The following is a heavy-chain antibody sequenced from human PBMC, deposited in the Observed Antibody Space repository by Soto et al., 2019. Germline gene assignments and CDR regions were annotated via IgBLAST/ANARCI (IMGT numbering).Heavy chain of an antibody. CDR2: ITGSGGTR. J-gene: IGHJ4*02. D-gene: IGHD3-9*01. CDR1: GFSFRDYA. CDR3: ARGWQYYDDLTGYYY. V-gene: IGHV3-23*01. Sequence: GGSLRLSCAASGFSFRDYAMGWVRQAPGKGLQWLASITGSGGTRYYDDSVEGRFSISRDNSKNTLYLQVNSLSPEDTAVYFCARGWQYYDDLTGYYYWGQGTLVTVSS.